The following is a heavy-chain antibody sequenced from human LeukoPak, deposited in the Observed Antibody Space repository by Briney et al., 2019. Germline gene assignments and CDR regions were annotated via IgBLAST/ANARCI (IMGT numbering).Heavy chain of an antibody. Sequence: SGTLSLTCTVSGDSISSSYWTWIRQPPGKGLEWIGTIYNNGGTNYNPSLKSRVTISVDTSKNQFSLKLTSVTAADTAVYYCARWARRSGYNYFDYWGQGTLVTVSS. CDR3: ARWARRSGYNYFDY. D-gene: IGHD5-24*01. V-gene: IGHV4-59*01. CDR1: GDSISSSY. J-gene: IGHJ4*02. CDR2: IYNNGGT.